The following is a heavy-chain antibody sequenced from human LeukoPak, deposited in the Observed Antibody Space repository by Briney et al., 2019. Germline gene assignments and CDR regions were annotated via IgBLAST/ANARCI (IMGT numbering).Heavy chain of an antibody. CDR1: GFTLSSYW. CDR2: IKKDGSEK. CDR3: ASPRAERSTWYAVDY. D-gene: IGHD6-13*01. J-gene: IGHJ4*02. V-gene: IGHV3-7*03. Sequence: GGSLRLSCAASGFTLSSYWMSWVRQAPGKGLEWVANIKKDGSEKYYVDSVKGRFTISRDNAKNSLYLQMNSLRAEDTAVYYCASPRAERSTWYAVDYWGQGTLVTVSA.